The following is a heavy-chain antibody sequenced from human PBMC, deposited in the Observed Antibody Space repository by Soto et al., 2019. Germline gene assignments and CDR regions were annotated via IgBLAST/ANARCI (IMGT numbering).Heavy chain of an antibody. J-gene: IGHJ6*02. Sequence: SATLAITCTGSGGSISSYYWSWIRQPPGKGLEWIGYIYYSVSTNYNPSLKSRVTISVDTSKNQFSLKLSSLRSEDTAVYYCARDRCSSTSCYTGFYYYGMDVWGQGTTVTVSS. CDR3: ARDRCSSTSCYTGFYYYGMDV. V-gene: IGHV4-59*01. D-gene: IGHD2-2*02. CDR2: IYYSVST. CDR1: GGSISSYY.